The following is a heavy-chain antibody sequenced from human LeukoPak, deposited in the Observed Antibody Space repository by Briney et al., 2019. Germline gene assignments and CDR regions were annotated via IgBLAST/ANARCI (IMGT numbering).Heavy chain of an antibody. Sequence: PGGSLRLSCAASGFTFNNYGMQWVRQAPGKGLEWVAVIWYDGSNKYYADSVKGRFTISRDNSKNTLYLQMNSLRAEDTAVYYCARDGDSSGWYGSEDYYYGMDVWGQGTTVTVSS. D-gene: IGHD6-19*01. CDR1: GFTFNNYG. CDR2: IWYDGSNK. CDR3: ARDGDSSGWYGSEDYYYGMDV. J-gene: IGHJ6*02. V-gene: IGHV3-33*08.